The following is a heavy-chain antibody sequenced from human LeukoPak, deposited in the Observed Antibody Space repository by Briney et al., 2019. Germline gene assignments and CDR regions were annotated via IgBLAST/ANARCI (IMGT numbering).Heavy chain of an antibody. J-gene: IGHJ5*02. CDR1: GYTFTTYY. D-gene: IGHD6-19*01. Sequence: ASVKVSCKASGYTFTTYYMHWVRQAPGQGLEWMGIIDPSVGTTTYAQKFQGRVTMTEDTSTDTAYMELSSLRSEDTAVYYCATGLRIAVAVHWFDPWGQGTLVTVSS. CDR2: IDPSVGTT. V-gene: IGHV1-46*01. CDR3: ATGLRIAVAVHWFDP.